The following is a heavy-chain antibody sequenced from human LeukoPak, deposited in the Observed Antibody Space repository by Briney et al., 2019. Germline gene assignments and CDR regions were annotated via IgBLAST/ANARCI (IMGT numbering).Heavy chain of an antibody. D-gene: IGHD6-19*01. CDR3: AKGPQWATGVAFDI. CDR2: ASGSGDRI. V-gene: IGHV3-23*01. Sequence: GGSLRLSCAASGFTFNNYAMNWVRQAPGKGLEWVSFASGSGDRIYYAGSVKGRFTISRDNSKDTLYLQTNSLRAEDTALYYCAKGPQWATGVAFDIWGQGTMVTVSS. J-gene: IGHJ3*02. CDR1: GFTFNNYA.